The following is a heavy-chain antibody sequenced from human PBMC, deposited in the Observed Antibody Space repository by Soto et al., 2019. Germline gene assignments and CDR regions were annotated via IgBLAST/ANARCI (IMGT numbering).Heavy chain of an antibody. D-gene: IGHD1-1*01. V-gene: IGHV4-59*01. CDR2: IYYSGST. Sequence: QVQLQESGPGLVKPSETLSLTCTVSGGSMNSYYWSWIRQPPGKGLEWIGYIYYSGSTRYNPSLRTRSTIPVDASKNPFALRLSSVTAADPAGYHCARSLEYPYYFDSWGQGTLVTVSS. CDR1: GGSMNSYY. CDR3: ARSLEYPYYFDS. J-gene: IGHJ4*02.